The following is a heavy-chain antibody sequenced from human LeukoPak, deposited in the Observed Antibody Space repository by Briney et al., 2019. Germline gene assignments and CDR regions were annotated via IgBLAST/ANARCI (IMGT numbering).Heavy chain of an antibody. Sequence: ASVKVSCKASGYTFTSYYLHWMRQAPGQGLEWMGILNPSAGSTNYAQKFQGRVTMTRDTSTSTVYMELSSLRYEDTAVYYCARGSETVAGDYWGQGTLVTVSS. D-gene: IGHD6-19*01. CDR2: LNPSAGST. J-gene: IGHJ4*02. CDR3: ARGSETVAGDY. CDR1: GYTFTSYY. V-gene: IGHV1-46*01.